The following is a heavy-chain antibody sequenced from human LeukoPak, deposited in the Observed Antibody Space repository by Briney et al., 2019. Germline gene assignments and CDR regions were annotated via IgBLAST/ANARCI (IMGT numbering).Heavy chain of an antibody. CDR2: IYHSGST. D-gene: IGHD6-19*01. CDR3: ARLVAVAGETDY. CDR1: GYSISSAYY. J-gene: IGHJ4*02. V-gene: IGHV4-38-2*02. Sequence: SETLSLTCTVSGYSISSAYYWGWIRQPPGKGLEWIGSIYHSGSTHYNPSLKSRVTISVDTSKNQFSLRLSSVTAADTAVYYCARLVAVAGETDYWGQGTLVTVSS.